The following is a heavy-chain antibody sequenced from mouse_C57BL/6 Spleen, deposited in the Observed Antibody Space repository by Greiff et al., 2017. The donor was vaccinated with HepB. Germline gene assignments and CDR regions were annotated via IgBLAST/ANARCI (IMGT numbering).Heavy chain of an antibody. V-gene: IGHV3-6*01. CDR1: GYSITSGYY. D-gene: IGHD2-3*01. CDR2: ISYDGSN. J-gene: IGHJ1*03. Sequence: EVQLQESGPGLVKPSQSLSLTCSVTGYSITSGYYWNWIRQFPGNKLEWMGYISYDGSNNYNPSLKNRNSITRDTSKNQFFMKLNSVTTEDTATYACARARLYDGYPWYFDVWGTGTTVTVSS. CDR3: ARARLYDGYPWYFDV.